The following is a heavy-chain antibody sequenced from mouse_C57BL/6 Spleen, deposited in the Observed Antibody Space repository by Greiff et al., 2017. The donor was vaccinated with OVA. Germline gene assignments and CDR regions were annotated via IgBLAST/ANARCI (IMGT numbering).Heavy chain of an antibody. D-gene: IGHD1-1*01. V-gene: IGHV1-53*01. J-gene: IGHJ3*01. Sequence: QVHVKQPGTELVKPGASVKLSCKASGYTFTSYWMHWVKQRPGQGLEWIGNINPSNGGTNYNEKFKSKATLTVDKSSSTAYMQLSSLTSEDSAVYYCARGTYGSSSWFAYWGQGTLVTVSA. CDR1: GYTFTSYW. CDR2: INPSNGGT. CDR3: ARGTYGSSSWFAY.